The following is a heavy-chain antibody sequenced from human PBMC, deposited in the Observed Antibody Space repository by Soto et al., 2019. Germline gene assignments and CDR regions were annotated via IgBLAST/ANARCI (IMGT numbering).Heavy chain of an antibody. CDR3: AKRRSSTAFEL. CDR2: IYPGDSDT. J-gene: IGHJ3*01. CDR1: GDDFTSYW. Sequence: GEPLQLSWKASGDDFTSYWIGWVLQKSGKGLEWMGMIYPGDSDTRYSPSFQGHVTISADKSTGTANLQWSSLKASDTAMFYCAKRRSSTAFELWCQTPIVTV. V-gene: IGHV5-51*01. D-gene: IGHD2-2*01.